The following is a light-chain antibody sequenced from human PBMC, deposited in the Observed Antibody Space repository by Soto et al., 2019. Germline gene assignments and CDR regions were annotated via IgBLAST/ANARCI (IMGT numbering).Light chain of an antibody. CDR2: DTS. Sequence: EIVLTQSPGTLSLSPGERGNISCRASQNIRTSNLAWFQQKPDQAPRLLIYDTSSRATGIPDRFSGSGSGTDFSLTINKLEPEDFAVYYCQQYTRSRYIFGQGTKLEIK. V-gene: IGKV3-20*01. J-gene: IGKJ2*01. CDR3: QQYTRSRYI. CDR1: QNIRTSN.